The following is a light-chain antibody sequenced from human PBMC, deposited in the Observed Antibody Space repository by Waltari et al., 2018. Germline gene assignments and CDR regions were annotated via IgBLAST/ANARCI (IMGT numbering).Light chain of an antibody. CDR1: SSDVAVYNY. Sequence: QSAPTQPPSVSGSPGQSVTISCTGTSSDVAVYNYVSWYQQHPGKAPKLMIYGVDNRPSGVSDRFSGSKSGNTASLTISGLQAEDEADYYCSSYTTSRTWVFGGGTRLTV. V-gene: IGLV2-14*01. CDR2: GVD. J-gene: IGLJ2*01. CDR3: SSYTTSRTWV.